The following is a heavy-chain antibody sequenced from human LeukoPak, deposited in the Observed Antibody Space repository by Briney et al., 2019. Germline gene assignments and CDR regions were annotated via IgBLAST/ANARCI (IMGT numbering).Heavy chain of an antibody. J-gene: IGHJ4*02. Sequence: GASVKVSCKASGYTFTGYYMHWVRQAPGQGLEWMGRINPNSGGTNYAQKFQGRVTMTRDTSISTAYMELSRLRSDDTAVYYCARDKGRDGYTAFDYWGQGTLVIVSS. CDR3: ARDKGRDGYTAFDY. CDR2: INPNSGGT. V-gene: IGHV1-2*06. CDR1: GYTFTGYY. D-gene: IGHD5-24*01.